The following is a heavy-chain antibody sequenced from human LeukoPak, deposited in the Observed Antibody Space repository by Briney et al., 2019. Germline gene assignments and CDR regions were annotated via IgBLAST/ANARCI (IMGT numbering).Heavy chain of an antibody. CDR1: GFTFDDYG. CDR3: ARVVREGSYYDFWSGLDY. D-gene: IGHD3-3*01. J-gene: IGHJ4*02. Sequence: PGGSLRLSCAASGFTFDDYGMSWVRQAPGKGLEWVSGINWNGGSTGYADSVKGRFTISRDNAKNSLYLQMNSLRAKDTALYYCARVVREGSYYDFWSGLDYWGQGTLVTVSS. V-gene: IGHV3-20*04. CDR2: INWNGGST.